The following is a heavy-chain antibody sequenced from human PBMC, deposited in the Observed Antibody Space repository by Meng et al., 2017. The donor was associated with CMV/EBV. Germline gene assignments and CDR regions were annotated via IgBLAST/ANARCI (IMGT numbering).Heavy chain of an antibody. CDR1: GFTVSSNY. V-gene: IGHV3-66*02. J-gene: IGHJ4*02. CDR2: IYSGGST. CDR3: ARGQVN. D-gene: IGHD2-21*01. Sequence: GESLKISCAASGFTVSSNYMSRVRQAPGKGLEWVSVIYSGGSTYYADSVKGRFTISRDNSKNTLYLQMNSLRAEDTAVYYCARGQVNWGQGTLVTVSS.